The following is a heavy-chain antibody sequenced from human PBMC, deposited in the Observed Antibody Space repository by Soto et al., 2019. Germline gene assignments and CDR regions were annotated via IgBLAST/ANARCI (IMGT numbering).Heavy chain of an antibody. J-gene: IGHJ3*02. Sequence: SETLSLTCAVSGYSISSGYYWGWIRQPPGXGLDWIGSIYHSGSTYYNPSLKSRVTISVDTSKNQFSLKLSSVTAADTAVYYCVGSRTPQYYYDSSGTPGAFDIWGQGTMVTVSS. CDR3: VGSRTPQYYYDSSGTPGAFDI. V-gene: IGHV4-38-2*01. D-gene: IGHD3-22*01. CDR1: GYSISSGYY. CDR2: IYHSGST.